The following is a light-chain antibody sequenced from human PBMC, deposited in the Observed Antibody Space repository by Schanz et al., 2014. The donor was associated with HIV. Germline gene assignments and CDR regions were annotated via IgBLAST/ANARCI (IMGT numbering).Light chain of an antibody. J-gene: IGKJ1*01. CDR2: GAS. Sequence: EIVLTQSPGTLSLSPGERATLSCRASQSFSSNFIAWYQQSPGQAPRLLIYGASNRATGIPDRFSGSESGTDFTLTISRVEPEDYAVYYCQQYGSPPWTFGQGTKVEV. V-gene: IGKV3-20*01. CDR1: QSFSSNF. CDR3: QQYGSPPWT.